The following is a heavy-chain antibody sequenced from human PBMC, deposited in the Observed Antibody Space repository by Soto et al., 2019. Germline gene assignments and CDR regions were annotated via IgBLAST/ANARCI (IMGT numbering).Heavy chain of an antibody. CDR3: ARGDYYGSGSYETWFDP. D-gene: IGHD3-10*01. Sequence: QVQLQESGPGLVKPSETLSLTCTVSGGSISSYYWSWIRQPPGKGLQWIGYIYYSGSTNYNPYLKSRVTISVDTSKNQFSQKLSSVTAADTAVYYCARGDYYGSGSYETWFDPWGQGTLVTVSS. J-gene: IGHJ5*02. CDR2: IYYSGST. V-gene: IGHV4-59*01. CDR1: GGSISSYY.